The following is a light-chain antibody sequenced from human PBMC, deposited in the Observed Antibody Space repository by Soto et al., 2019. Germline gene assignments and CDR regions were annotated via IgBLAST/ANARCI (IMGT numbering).Light chain of an antibody. CDR2: EAS. CDR1: QSVSTR. Sequence: EIQMTQSPSTLSASLGDRATLTCRASQSVSTRLAWYQQKPGQAPKLLIYEASSIDSGIPSRFSGSGSGTELSLTISSLQPDDFASYYWQQYYWYALTFGQGTKVEIK. V-gene: IGKV1-5*03. J-gene: IGKJ1*01. CDR3: QQYYWYALT.